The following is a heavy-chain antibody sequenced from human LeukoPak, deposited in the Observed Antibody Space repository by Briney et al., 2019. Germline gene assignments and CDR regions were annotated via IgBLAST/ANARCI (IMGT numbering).Heavy chain of an antibody. J-gene: IGHJ5*02. CDR2: INPSGSST. D-gene: IGHD3-22*01. Sequence: EASVKVSCKASGYSFTSYYMHWVRQAPGQGLEWMGLINPSGSSTTYAQKLQGRVTMTTDTSTSTAYMELRSLRSDDTAVYYCARYITYYYDSSGYLNPWGQGTLVTVSS. V-gene: IGHV1-46*01. CDR3: ARYITYYYDSSGYLNP. CDR1: GYSFTSYY.